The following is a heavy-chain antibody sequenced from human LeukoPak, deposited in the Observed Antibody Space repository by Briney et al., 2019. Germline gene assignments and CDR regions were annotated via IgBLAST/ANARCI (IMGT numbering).Heavy chain of an antibody. D-gene: IGHD5-12*01. CDR1: GFTFSSYI. V-gene: IGHV3-21*01. J-gene: IGHJ4*02. CDR3: ARDSTDMVATVGYI. CDR2: ISSSSSYI. Sequence: GGSLRLSCAASGFTFSSYIMNWVRQAPGKGLEWVSSISSSSSYIYYADSVKGRFTISRVNAKNSLYLQMNSLRAEDTAVYYCARDSTDMVATVGYIWGQGTLVTVSS.